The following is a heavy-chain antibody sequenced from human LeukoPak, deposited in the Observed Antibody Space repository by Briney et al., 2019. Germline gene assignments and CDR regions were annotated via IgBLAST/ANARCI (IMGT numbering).Heavy chain of an antibody. CDR3: ARASHDYGDYSHFDY. CDR2: IYHSGSI. D-gene: IGHD4-17*01. CDR1: GGSISSSNW. V-gene: IGHV4-4*02. Sequence: PSETLSLTCAVSGGSISSSNWWSWVRQPPGKGLEWIGEIYHSGSINYNPSLKSRVTIAVDKSKNQFSLKLSSVTAADTAVYYCARASHDYGDYSHFDYWGQGTLVTVSS. J-gene: IGHJ4*02.